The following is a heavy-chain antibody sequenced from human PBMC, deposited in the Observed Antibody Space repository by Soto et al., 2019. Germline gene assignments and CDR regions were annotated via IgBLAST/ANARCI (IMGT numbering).Heavy chain of an antibody. J-gene: IGHJ3*02. D-gene: IGHD2-15*01. CDR1: GFTFSSYS. CDR3: ASEYCSGGSCYTHHDAFDI. Sequence: GGSLRLSCAASGFTFSSYSMNWVRQAPGKGLEWVSSISSSSCIFYADSVKGRMTISRGNAKNSLYLQMNSLRAEDTAVYYCASEYCSGGSCYTHHDAFDIWGQGTMVTVSS. V-gene: IGHV3-21*01. CDR2: ISSSSCI.